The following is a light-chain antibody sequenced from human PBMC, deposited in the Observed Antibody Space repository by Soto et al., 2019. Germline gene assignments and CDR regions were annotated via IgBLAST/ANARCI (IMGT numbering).Light chain of an antibody. Sequence: QSVLTQPAPVSGSPGQSLTISCTGTSSDVGGYNYVAWYQQHPGKAPKLIIYDVINRPSGVSNRFSGSKSGNTASLTISGLQAEDEADYYCSSYTSSHTYVFGSGSKVTGL. CDR1: SSDVGGYNY. J-gene: IGLJ1*01. CDR2: DVI. CDR3: SSYTSSHTYV. V-gene: IGLV2-14*01.